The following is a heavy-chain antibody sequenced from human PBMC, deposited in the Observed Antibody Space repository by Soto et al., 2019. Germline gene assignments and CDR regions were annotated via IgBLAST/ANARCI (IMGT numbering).Heavy chain of an antibody. Sequence: QVQLVQSGAEVKKPGSSVKVSCKASGGTFSSYAISWVRQAPGQGLERMGGIIPIFGTANYAQKFQGRVTITADESTSTAYMELSSLRSEDTAVYYCSTGYSSGWITFNFDYWGQGTLVTVSS. J-gene: IGHJ4*02. D-gene: IGHD6-19*01. CDR1: GGTFSSYA. CDR3: STGYSSGWITFNFDY. V-gene: IGHV1-69*01. CDR2: IIPIFGTA.